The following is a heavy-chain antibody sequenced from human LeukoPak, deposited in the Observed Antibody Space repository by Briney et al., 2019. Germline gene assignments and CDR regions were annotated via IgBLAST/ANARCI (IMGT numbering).Heavy chain of an antibody. J-gene: IGHJ4*02. V-gene: IGHV4-34*01. D-gene: IGHD5-24*01. CDR2: INHSGST. Sequence: TSETLSLTCAVYGGSFSGYYWSWIRRPPGKGLEWIGEINHSGSTNYNPSLKSRVTISVDTSKNQFSLKLSSVTAADTAVYYCARRSGDGYNDDFDYWGQGTLVTVSS. CDR1: GGSFSGYY. CDR3: ARRSGDGYNDDFDY.